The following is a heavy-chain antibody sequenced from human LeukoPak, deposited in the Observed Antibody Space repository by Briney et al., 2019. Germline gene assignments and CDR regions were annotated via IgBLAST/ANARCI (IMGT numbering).Heavy chain of an antibody. CDR3: ARMRRGSSYPYHFDY. CDR1: GGSFSDSF. D-gene: IGHD6-13*01. Sequence: SETLSLTCVVFGGSFSDSFSDSYWSWIRQPPGKGLEWIGEINHSGTTVYNPSLKSRATISLDTSKNHFSLRLNSVTAADTALYYCARMRRGSSYPYHFDYWGQGILVTVSS. CDR2: INHSGTT. V-gene: IGHV4-34*01. J-gene: IGHJ4*01.